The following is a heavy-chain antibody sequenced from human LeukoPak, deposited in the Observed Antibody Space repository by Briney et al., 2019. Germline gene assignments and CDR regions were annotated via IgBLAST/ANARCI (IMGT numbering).Heavy chain of an antibody. CDR2: IYSGGST. CDR1: GFTVSSNY. D-gene: IGHD3-22*01. Sequence: GGSLRLSCAAPGFTVSSNYMSWVRQAPGKGLEWVSVIYSGGSTYYADSVKGRFTISRDNSKNTLYLQMNSLRAEDTAVYYCARAANPREYYCDSSGYYSEYWGQGTLVTVSS. J-gene: IGHJ4*02. V-gene: IGHV3-66*01. CDR3: ARAANPREYYCDSSGYYSEY.